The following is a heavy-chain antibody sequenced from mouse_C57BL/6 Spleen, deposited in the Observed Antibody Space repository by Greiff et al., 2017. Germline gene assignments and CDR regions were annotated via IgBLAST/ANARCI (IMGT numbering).Heavy chain of an antibody. V-gene: IGHV5-9*01. J-gene: IGHJ1*03. CDR1: GFTFSSYT. D-gene: IGHD1-1*01. Sequence: EVKLVESGGGLVKPGGSLKLSCAASGFTFSSYTMSWVRQTPEQRLEWVATISGGGGNTYYPDSVKGRFTISRDNAKNTLYLQMSSLRSEDTALYYCARHDYGSSYGYFDVWGTGTTVTVSS. CDR2: ISGGGGNT. CDR3: ARHDYGSSYGYFDV.